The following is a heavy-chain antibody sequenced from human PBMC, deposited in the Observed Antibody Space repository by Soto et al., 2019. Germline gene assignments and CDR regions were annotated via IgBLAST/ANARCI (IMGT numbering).Heavy chain of an antibody. CDR3: ARDLGYYDSSGYSIDY. J-gene: IGHJ4*02. V-gene: IGHV1-69*13. CDR2: IIPIFGTA. CDR1: GGTFSSYA. D-gene: IGHD3-22*01. Sequence: PSVKVSCKASGGTFSSYAISWVRQAPGQGLEWMGGIIPIFGTANYAQKFQGRVTITADESTSTAYMELSSLRSEDTAVYYCARDLGYYDSSGYSIDYWGQGTLVTVSS.